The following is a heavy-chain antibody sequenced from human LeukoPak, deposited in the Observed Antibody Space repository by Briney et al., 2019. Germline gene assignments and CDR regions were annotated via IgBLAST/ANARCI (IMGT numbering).Heavy chain of an antibody. J-gene: IGHJ5*02. V-gene: IGHV4-59*01. CDR1: GGSISSYY. Sequence: PSETLSLTCTVSGGSISSYYWSWIRQPPGKGLEWIGYIYYSGSTNYNPSLKSRITMSVDTSKNQFSLKLSSVTAADTAVYYCARCYDFWSGTPFDPWGQGTLVTVSS. CDR3: ARCYDFWSGTPFDP. D-gene: IGHD3-3*01. CDR2: IYYSGST.